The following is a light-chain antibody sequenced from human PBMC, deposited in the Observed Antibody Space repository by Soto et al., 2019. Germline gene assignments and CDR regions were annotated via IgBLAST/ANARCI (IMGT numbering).Light chain of an antibody. CDR1: QSVSSSY. V-gene: IGKV3-20*01. Sequence: EIVFTQAPGTLCLSPRERATLSCRASQSVSSSYLAWYQQKPGQAPRLLIYGASSRATGIPDRFSGSGSGTDFTLTISRLEPEDFAVYYCQQYGSSALTFGGGTKVDIK. CDR3: QQYGSSALT. J-gene: IGKJ4*01. CDR2: GAS.